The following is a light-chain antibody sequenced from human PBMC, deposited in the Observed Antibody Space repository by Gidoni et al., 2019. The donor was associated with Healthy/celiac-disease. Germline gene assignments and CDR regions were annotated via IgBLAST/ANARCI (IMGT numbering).Light chain of an antibody. V-gene: IGLV6-57*01. CDR1: SGSIASNY. CDR2: EDN. Sequence: NFMLTQPHSVSESPWKTVTISCTRSSGSIASNYVQWYQQRPGSSPTTVIYEDNQRPSGVPDRFFGSIDSSSNSASLTISGLKTEDEADYYCQSYDSSNWVFGGGTKLTVL. J-gene: IGLJ3*02. CDR3: QSYDSSNWV.